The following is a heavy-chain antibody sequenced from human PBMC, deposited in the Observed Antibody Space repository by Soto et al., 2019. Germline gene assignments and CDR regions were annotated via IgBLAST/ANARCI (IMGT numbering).Heavy chain of an antibody. CDR2: ISSSSSTI. CDR3: ARDSRNYLNWFDP. D-gene: IGHD4-4*01. CDR1: GFTFSSYS. J-gene: IGHJ5*02. Sequence: EVQLVESGGGLVQPGGSLRLSCAASGFTFSSYSMNWVRQAPGKGLEWVSYISSSSSTIYYADSVKGRFTISRDNAKNSLYLQMNSLRAEDTAVYYCARDSRNYLNWFDPWGQGTLVTVSS. V-gene: IGHV3-48*01.